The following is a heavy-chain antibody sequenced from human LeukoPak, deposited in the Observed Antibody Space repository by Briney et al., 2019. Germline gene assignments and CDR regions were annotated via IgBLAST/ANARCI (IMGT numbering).Heavy chain of an antibody. CDR1: GYTFTSYY. V-gene: IGHV1-46*01. CDR2: INPSGGST. J-gene: IGHJ3*02. CDR3: ARDRSTYYYDSSGYHSGDHDAFDI. Sequence: ASVKVSCKASGYTFTSYYMHWVRQPPGQGLEWMGIINPSGGSTSYAQKFQGRVTMTRDTSTSTVYMELSSLRSEDTAAYYCARDRSTYYYDSSGYHSGDHDAFDIWGQGTMVTVSS. D-gene: IGHD3-22*01.